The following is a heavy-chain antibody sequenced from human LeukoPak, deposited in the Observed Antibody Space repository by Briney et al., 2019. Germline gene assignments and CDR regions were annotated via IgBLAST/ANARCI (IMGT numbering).Heavy chain of an antibody. Sequence: PSETLSLTCAVYGGSFSGYYWSWIRQPPGKGLEWIGEINHSGSTIYNPSLKSRVTISVDTSKNQFSLKLSSVTAADTAVYYCARGGRGYSSSWVDYWGQGTLVTVSS. V-gene: IGHV4-34*01. CDR1: GGSFSGYY. D-gene: IGHD6-13*01. CDR2: INHSGST. J-gene: IGHJ4*02. CDR3: ARGGRGYSSSWVDY.